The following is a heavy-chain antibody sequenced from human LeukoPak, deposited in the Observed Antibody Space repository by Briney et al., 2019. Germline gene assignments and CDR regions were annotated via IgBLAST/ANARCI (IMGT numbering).Heavy chain of an antibody. J-gene: IGHJ5*02. Sequence: SETLSLTCAVYGGSFSGYYWSWIRQPPGKGLEWIGEINHSGSTNYNPFLKSRVTISVDTSKNQFSLKLSSVTAADTAVYYCARKDQLSNWFDPWGQGTLVTVSS. CDR3: ARKDQLSNWFDP. V-gene: IGHV4-34*01. D-gene: IGHD2-2*01. CDR1: GGSFSGYY. CDR2: INHSGST.